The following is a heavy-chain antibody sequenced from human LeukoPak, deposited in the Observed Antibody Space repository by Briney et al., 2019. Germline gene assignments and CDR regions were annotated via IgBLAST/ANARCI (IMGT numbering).Heavy chain of an antibody. J-gene: IGHJ4*02. CDR1: GFTLGDYA. Sequence: GGSLRLSCAASGFTLGDYAMGWVRQAPGKGLEWVGFIRTKTYGGTTEYAASVKGRFNISRDDSKSIAYLQMNSLKTEDTAVYYCTRLSHYGKYFDYWGQGTLVTVSS. V-gene: IGHV3-49*04. D-gene: IGHD4-17*01. CDR3: TRLSHYGKYFDY. CDR2: IRTKTYGGTT.